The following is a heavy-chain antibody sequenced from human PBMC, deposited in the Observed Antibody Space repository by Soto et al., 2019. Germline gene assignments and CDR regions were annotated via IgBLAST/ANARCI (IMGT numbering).Heavy chain of an antibody. CDR3: GRYDSTGYYVDY. J-gene: IGHJ4*02. CDR1: GGSFSGYY. V-gene: IGHV4-34*01. Sequence: SETLSLTCAVYGGSFSGYYWSWIRQPPGKGLEWIGKINHSGSTNYNPSLKSRVTISLDTSKNQFSLKLSSVTAADTAVYYCGRYDSTGYYVDYWGQGTLVTVSS. CDR2: INHSGST. D-gene: IGHD3-22*01.